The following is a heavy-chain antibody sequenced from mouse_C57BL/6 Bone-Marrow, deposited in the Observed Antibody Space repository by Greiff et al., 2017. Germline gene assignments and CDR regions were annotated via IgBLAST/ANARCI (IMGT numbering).Heavy chain of an antibody. V-gene: IGHV5-17*01. J-gene: IGHJ4*01. D-gene: IGHD1-1*01. CDR2: ISSGSSTI. CDR1: GFTFSDYG. Sequence: EVQVVESGGGLVKPGGSLKLSCAASGFTFSDYGMHWVRQAPEKGLEWVAYISSGSSTIYYADTVKGRFTISRDNAKNTLFLQMTSLRSEDTAMYYCARPYYYGSSYLMDYWGQGTSVTVSS. CDR3: ARPYYYGSSYLMDY.